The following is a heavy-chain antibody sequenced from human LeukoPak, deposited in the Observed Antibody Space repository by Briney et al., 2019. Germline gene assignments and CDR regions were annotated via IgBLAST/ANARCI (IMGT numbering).Heavy chain of an antibody. D-gene: IGHD3-10*02. Sequence: PGGSLRLSCAASGFTFSSYEMNWVRQAPGKGLEWVSYIRSSGSTIYYADYVTGRCTICRDNAKNSLYLQMNSLRAEDTAVYYCAELGITMIGGVWGKGTTVTVSS. CDR3: AELGITMIGGV. CDR1: GFTFSSYE. CDR2: IRSSGSTI. J-gene: IGHJ6*04. V-gene: IGHV3-48*03.